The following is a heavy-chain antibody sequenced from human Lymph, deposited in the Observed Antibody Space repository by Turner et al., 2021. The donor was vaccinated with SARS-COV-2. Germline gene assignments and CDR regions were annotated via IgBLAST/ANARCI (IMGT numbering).Heavy chain of an antibody. CDR3: ARGDYYGSGTYPGKTFDY. Sequence: QVQLVESGGGVVQAGRSLRLSCAASGFTFSSYAMHWVRQAPGKGLEWVAVISFDGNNKYYTDSVKGRFTISRDNSKNTLYLQLNSLRPEDTAVYYCARGDYYGSGTYPGKTFDYWGQGTLVTVSS. J-gene: IGHJ4*02. CDR1: GFTFSSYA. CDR2: ISFDGNNK. D-gene: IGHD3-10*01. V-gene: IGHV3-30-3*01.